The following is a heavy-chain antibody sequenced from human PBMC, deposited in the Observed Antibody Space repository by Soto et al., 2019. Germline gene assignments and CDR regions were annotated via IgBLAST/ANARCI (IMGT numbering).Heavy chain of an antibody. Sequence: SVKVSCKASGYTFTSYAISWVRQAPGQGLEWMGGIIPIFGTANYAQKFQGRVTITADESTSTAYMELSSLRSDDTAVYYCARRRLRYFDWLSSGVLDYYYYYGMDVWGQGTTVTVSS. J-gene: IGHJ6*02. CDR2: IIPIFGTA. V-gene: IGHV1-69*13. CDR3: ARRRLRYFDWLSSGVLDYYYYYGMDV. D-gene: IGHD3-9*01. CDR1: GYTFTSYA.